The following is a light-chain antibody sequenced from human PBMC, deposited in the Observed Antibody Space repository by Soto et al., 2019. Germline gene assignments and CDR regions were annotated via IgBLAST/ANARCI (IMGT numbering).Light chain of an antibody. Sequence: DIQLTQSPSSLSASVGDRVTITCRASQDIGNSLAWFQQKPGKVPKLLIQATSSLVLGVPSHFSGSGSGTEFSLTISSLHPEDVATYYCQQYKSAPFIFGPGTKVAIQ. CDR1: QDIGNS. J-gene: IGKJ3*01. V-gene: IGKV1-27*01. CDR3: QQYKSAPFI. CDR2: ATS.